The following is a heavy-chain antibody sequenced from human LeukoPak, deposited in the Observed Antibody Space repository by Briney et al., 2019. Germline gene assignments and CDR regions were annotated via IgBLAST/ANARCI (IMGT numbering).Heavy chain of an antibody. CDR2: ISWNSGSI. CDR1: GFTFDDYA. V-gene: IGHV3-9*01. J-gene: IGHJ3*02. CDR3: AKDDAFDI. Sequence: GGSLRLSCAASGFTFDDYAMHWVQQAPGKGLEWVSGISWNSGSIGYADSVKGRFTISRDNAKNSLYLQMNSLRAEDTALYYCAKDDAFDIWGQGTMVTVSS.